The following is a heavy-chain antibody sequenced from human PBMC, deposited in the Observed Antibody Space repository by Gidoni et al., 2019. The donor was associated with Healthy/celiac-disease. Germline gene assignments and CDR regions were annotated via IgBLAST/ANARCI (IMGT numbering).Heavy chain of an antibody. J-gene: IGHJ5*02. D-gene: IGHD2-2*01. CDR1: GFTCRSYS. Sequence: EVQLVESGGGLVKPGGSLRLSCAASGFTCRSYSMNWVRQAPGKGLEWVSSISSSSSYIYYADSVKGRFTISRDNAKNSLYLQMNSLRAEDTAVYYCEVVVVPAALRWFDPWGQGTLVTVSS. CDR3: EVVVVPAALRWFDP. CDR2: ISSSSSYI. V-gene: IGHV3-21*01.